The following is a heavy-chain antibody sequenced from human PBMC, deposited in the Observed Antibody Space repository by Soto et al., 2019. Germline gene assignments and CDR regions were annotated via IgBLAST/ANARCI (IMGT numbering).Heavy chain of an antibody. CDR2: INPNSGGT. CDR3: ARDRTIFGVVIPGY. CDR1: GYTFTGYY. Sequence: ASVKVSCKASGYTFTGYYMHWVRQAPGQGLEWMGWINPNSGGTNYAQKFQGWVTMTRDTSISTAYMELSRLRVEDTAVYYCARDRTIFGVVIPGYWGQGTLVTVSS. J-gene: IGHJ4*02. D-gene: IGHD3-3*01. V-gene: IGHV1-2*04.